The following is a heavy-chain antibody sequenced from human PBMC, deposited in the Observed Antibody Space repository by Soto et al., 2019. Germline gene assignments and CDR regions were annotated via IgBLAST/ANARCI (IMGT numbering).Heavy chain of an antibody. CDR2: VSPPFRTS. J-gene: IGHJ6*02. D-gene: IGHD3-10*01. CDR1: GVSFHNNG. V-gene: IGHV1-69*01. Sequence: QVQLVQSGAEVKKPGSSVKVSCKTSGVSFHNNGIGWVRQAPGHGLEWMGGVSPPFRTSNYARKFQGRISITADASTGTVNMALRSLTSEDTAQYYCARVLYYGSGSYSPYGMDVWGQGTTVTVSS. CDR3: ARVLYYGSGSYSPYGMDV.